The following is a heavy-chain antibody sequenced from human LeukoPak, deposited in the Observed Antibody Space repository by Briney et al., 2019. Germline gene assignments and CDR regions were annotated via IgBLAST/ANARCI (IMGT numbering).Heavy chain of an antibody. V-gene: IGHV3-23*01. CDR2: IRDTGDNT. CDR1: GFTFSSYA. CDR3: AKGLWYSSG. Sequence: GGSLRLSCAASGFTFSSYAMSWVRQAPGKGLEWVSGIRDTGDNTYYADSVKGRFTISRDNSKNMLYLQMNSLRAEDTAVYYCAKGLWYSSGWGQGTLVTVSS. D-gene: IGHD6-25*01. J-gene: IGHJ4*02.